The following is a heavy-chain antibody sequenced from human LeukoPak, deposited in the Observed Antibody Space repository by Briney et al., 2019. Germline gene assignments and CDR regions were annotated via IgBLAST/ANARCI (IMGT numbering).Heavy chain of an antibody. D-gene: IGHD3-3*01. CDR3: ARMGARFLEWLLDDY. CDR2: ISSSSSYI. V-gene: IGHV3-21*01. CDR1: GFTFSSYS. Sequence: GGSLRLSCAASGFTFSSYSMNWVRQAPGKGLEWVSSISSSSSYIYYADSVKGRFTISRDNAKNSLYLQMNSLRAEDTAVYYCARMGARFLEWLLDDYWGQGTLVTVSS. J-gene: IGHJ4*02.